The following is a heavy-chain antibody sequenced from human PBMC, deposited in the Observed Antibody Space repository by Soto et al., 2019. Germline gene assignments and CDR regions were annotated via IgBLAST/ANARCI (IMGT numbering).Heavy chain of an antibody. CDR2: INAGNGDT. CDR1: GYTFTSYP. J-gene: IGHJ4*02. CDR3: ARDWTHYDSSGPGDY. D-gene: IGHD3-22*01. Sequence: ASVKVSCKASGYTFTSYPMHWVRQAPGQRLEWMGWINAGNGDTKYSQKLQGRVTITRDTSASTAYMELSSLRSEDTAVYFCARDWTHYDSSGPGDYWGQGTLVTVSS. V-gene: IGHV1-3*01.